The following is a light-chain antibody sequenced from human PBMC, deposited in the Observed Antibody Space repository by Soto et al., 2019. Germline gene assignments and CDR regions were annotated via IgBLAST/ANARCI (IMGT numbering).Light chain of an antibody. CDR1: QSVNSNY. CDR2: GAS. Sequence: EIVLTQSPGTLSLSPGERATLSCRASQSVNSNYLAWYQRKPGQAPRLLIYGASNRATDIPYRFSASGSGTDFTLTITRLEAEDFAVYYCQQYDSTPPTFGQRTKVEVK. V-gene: IGKV3-20*01. J-gene: IGKJ1*01. CDR3: QQYDSTPPT.